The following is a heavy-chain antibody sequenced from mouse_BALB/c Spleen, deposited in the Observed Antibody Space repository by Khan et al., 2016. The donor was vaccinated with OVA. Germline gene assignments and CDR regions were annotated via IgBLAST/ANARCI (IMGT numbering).Heavy chain of an antibody. CDR3: SRDYSFAY. CDR1: GFTFSNYA. Sequence: EVELVASGGGLVKPGGSLKLSCAASGFTFSNYAMSWVRQTPEKRLEWVASTSSGSSPYYTDSVKGRFTISRDNARNILYLQMSSLRSEDTPRYYCSRDYSFAYWGQGTLFTVSA. CDR2: TSSGSSP. J-gene: IGHJ3*01. D-gene: IGHD1-1*01. V-gene: IGHV5-6-5*01.